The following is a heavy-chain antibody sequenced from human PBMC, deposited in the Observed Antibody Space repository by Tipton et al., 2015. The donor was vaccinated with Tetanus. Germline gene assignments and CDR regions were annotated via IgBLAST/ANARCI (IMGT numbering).Heavy chain of an antibody. D-gene: IGHD1-26*01. CDR3: ARGRSHRGSSRLINYYYYMDV. CDR1: GGSFSGYY. Sequence: GSLRLSCAVYGGSFSGYYWSWIRQPPGKGLEWIGEINHSGSTNYNPSLKSRVTISVDTSKNQFSLKLSSVTAADTAVYYCARGRSHRGSSRLINYYYYMDVWGKGTTVTVSS. J-gene: IGHJ6*03. CDR2: INHSGST. V-gene: IGHV4-34*01.